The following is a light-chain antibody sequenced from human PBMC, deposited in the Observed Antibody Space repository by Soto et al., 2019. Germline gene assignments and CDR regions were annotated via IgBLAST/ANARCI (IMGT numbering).Light chain of an antibody. V-gene: IGKV1-5*03. J-gene: IGKJ1*01. CDR3: QQYNSYWT. CDR1: QSISSW. CDR2: KAS. Sequence: DIQMTQSPSTLSASVGDRVTITCRASQSISSWLAWYQQKPGKAPKLLIYKASSLESGVPSRFSGGGSGTEFTLIISSRQPDDFATYYCQQYNSYWTFGQGTKVEIK.